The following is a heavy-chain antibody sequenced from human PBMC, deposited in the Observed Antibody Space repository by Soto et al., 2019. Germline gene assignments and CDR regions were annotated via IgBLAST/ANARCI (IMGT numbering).Heavy chain of an antibody. Sequence: GGSLRLSCAASGFTFNNYAMTWVRQAPGKGLEWVATISDSSVTTYYADSVKGRFTISRDNSKNALYLQVNSLRADDTAVYYCVKDWSGDKCPCLDVWGQGTTVTVSS. CDR3: VKDWSGDKCPCLDV. CDR2: ISDSSVTT. CDR1: GFTFNNYA. V-gene: IGHV3-23*01. J-gene: IGHJ6*02. D-gene: IGHD3-3*01.